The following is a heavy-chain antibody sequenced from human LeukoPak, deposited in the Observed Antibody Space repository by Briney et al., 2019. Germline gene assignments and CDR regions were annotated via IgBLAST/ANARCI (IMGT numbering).Heavy chain of an antibody. J-gene: IGHJ4*02. CDR1: GFTFSSYA. D-gene: IGHD3-10*01. V-gene: IGHV3-30*04. CDR3: ARAPGRNYGSGSYFHLDY. Sequence: GGSLRLSCAASGFTFSSYAMHWVRQAPGKGLEWVAVISYDGSNKYYADSVKGRFTISRDNGKNSLYLQMNSLGAGDTAVYYCARAPGRNYGSGSYFHLDYWGQGTLVSVSS. CDR2: ISYDGSNK.